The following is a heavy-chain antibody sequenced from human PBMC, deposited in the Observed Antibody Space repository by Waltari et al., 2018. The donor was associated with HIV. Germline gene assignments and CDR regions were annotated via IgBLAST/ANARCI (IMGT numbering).Heavy chain of an antibody. CDR2: IIPIFGTA. V-gene: IGHV1-69*06. J-gene: IGHJ6*02. CDR3: ARDHGAVPAADSHYYYYGMDV. CDR1: GGTFSSYA. Sequence: QVQLVQSGAEVKKPGSSVKVSCKASGGTFSSYAISWVGQAPGQGLEWMGGIIPIFGTANYAQKFQGRVTITADKSTSTAYMELSSLRSEDTAVYYCARDHGAVPAADSHYYYYGMDVWGQGTTVTVSS. D-gene: IGHD2-2*01.